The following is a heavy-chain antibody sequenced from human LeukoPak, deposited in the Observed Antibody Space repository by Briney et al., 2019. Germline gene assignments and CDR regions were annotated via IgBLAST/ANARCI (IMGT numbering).Heavy chain of an antibody. D-gene: IGHD1-1*01. CDR1: GFTFSSYA. V-gene: IGHV3-30-3*01. Sequence: GGSLRLSCAASGFTFSSYAMHWVRQAPGKGLEWVAVISYDGSNKYYADSVKGRFTTSRDNSKNTLYLQMNSLRAEDTAVYYCARVWGGTGTTPGLFDYWGQGTLVTVSS. CDR2: ISYDGSNK. J-gene: IGHJ4*02. CDR3: ARVWGGTGTTPGLFDY.